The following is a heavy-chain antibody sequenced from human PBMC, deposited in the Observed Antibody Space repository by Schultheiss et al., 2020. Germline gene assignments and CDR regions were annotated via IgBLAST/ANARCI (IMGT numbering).Heavy chain of an antibody. CDR2: ISSSGSTI. D-gene: IGHD3-9*01. CDR1: GFTFSSYE. V-gene: IGHV3-48*03. Sequence: GESLKISCAASGFTFSSYEMNWVRQAPGKGLEWVSYISSSGSTIYYADSVKGRFTISRDNAKNSLYLQMNSLRAEDTAVYYCARGAFWGLRYLSGYYGMDVWGQGTTVTVSS. J-gene: IGHJ6*02. CDR3: ARGAFWGLRYLSGYYGMDV.